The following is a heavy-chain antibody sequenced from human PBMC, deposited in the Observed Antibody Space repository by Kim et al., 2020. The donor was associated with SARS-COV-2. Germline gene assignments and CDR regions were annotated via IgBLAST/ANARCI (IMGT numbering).Heavy chain of an antibody. CDR3: AKAAFEYSSSSHFDY. CDR1: GFTFSSYG. Sequence: GGSLRLSCAASGFTFSSYGMHWVRQAPGKGLEWVAVISYDGSNKYYADSVKGRFTISRDNSKNTLYLQMNSLRAEDTAVYYCAKAAFEYSSSSHFDYWG. CDR2: ISYDGSNK. V-gene: IGHV3-30*18. J-gene: IGHJ4*01. D-gene: IGHD6-6*01.